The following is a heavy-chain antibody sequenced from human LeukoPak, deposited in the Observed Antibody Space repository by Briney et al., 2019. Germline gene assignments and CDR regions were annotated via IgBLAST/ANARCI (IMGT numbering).Heavy chain of an antibody. Sequence: SGPTLVKPTQTLTLTCTFSGFSLSTSGVGVRWIRQPPGKALEWLALIYWDDDMRYSPSLKSRLTITKDTSKNQVVLTMTNMGPVDTATYYCAHRRGGSGKYYFDYWGQGTLVTVSS. CDR2: IYWDDDM. CDR3: AHRRGGSGKYYFDY. J-gene: IGHJ4*02. V-gene: IGHV2-5*02. CDR1: GFSLSTSGVG. D-gene: IGHD3-10*01.